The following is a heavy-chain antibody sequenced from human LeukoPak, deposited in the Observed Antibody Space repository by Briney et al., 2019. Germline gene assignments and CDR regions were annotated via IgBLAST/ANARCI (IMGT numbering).Heavy chain of an antibody. CDR1: GYTFTGYY. CDR2: INPNSGGT. D-gene: IGHD4-17*01. CDR3: ARASPTVTTMED. V-gene: IGHV1-2*06. J-gene: IGHJ4*02. Sequence: ASVKVSCKASGYTFTGYYMHWVRQAPGQGLEWMGRINPNSGGTNYSQKFQNRVTMTRDTSISTAYMELSRLRSDDTAVYYCARASPTVTTMEDWGQGTLVTVSS.